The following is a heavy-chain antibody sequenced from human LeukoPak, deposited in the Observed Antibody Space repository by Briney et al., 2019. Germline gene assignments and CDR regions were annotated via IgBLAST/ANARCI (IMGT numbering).Heavy chain of an antibody. CDR1: GVSINAYY. J-gene: IGHJ4*02. CDR3: ARDPNSSSSGDY. Sequence: SETLSLTCTVSGVSINAYYWNWFRQPPGKRLEGIGYIYHTGSTNYNPSLKSRVTISVDKSKNQFSLKLSSVTAADTAVYYCARDPNSSSSGDYWGQGTLVTVSS. D-gene: IGHD6-6*01. V-gene: IGHV4-59*12. CDR2: IYHTGST.